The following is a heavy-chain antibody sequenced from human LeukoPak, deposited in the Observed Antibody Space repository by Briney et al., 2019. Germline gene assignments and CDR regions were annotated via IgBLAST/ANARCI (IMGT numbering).Heavy chain of an antibody. V-gene: IGHV3-23*01. J-gene: IGHJ3*02. D-gene: IGHD3-22*01. CDR3: AKGRYYYDSSDAFDI. CDR1: GFTFSSYA. CDR2: ISGSGGST. Sequence: GGSLRLPCAASGFTFSSYAMSWVRQAPGKGLEWVSAISGSGGSTYYADSVKGRFTISRDNSKNTLFLQMNSLRAEDTAVYYCAKGRYYYDSSDAFDIWGQGTMVTVSS.